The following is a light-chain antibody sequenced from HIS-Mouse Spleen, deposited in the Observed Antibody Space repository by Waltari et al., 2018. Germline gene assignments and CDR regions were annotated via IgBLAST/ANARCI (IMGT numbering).Light chain of an antibody. CDR1: SSDVGGYNY. CDR2: EVS. V-gene: IGLV2-8*01. J-gene: IGLJ1*01. Sequence: QSALTQPPSASGSPGQSVTISCTGTSSDVGGYNYVSWYQQHPGKAPKLMIYEVSKRPSGVPDRFSGFKSGTTASLTGSGLQAEDEADYYCSSYAGSNNYVFGTGTKVTVL. CDR3: SSYAGSNNYV.